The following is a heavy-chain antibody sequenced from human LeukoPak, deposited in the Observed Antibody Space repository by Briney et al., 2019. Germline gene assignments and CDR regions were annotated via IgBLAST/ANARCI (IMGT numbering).Heavy chain of an antibody. V-gene: IGHV3-21*04. J-gene: IGHJ4*02. CDR2: ISTRSNYI. CDR1: GFTFSPYS. D-gene: IGHD4-17*01. CDR3: ARDYDYGDYPGY. Sequence: GGSLRLSCAASGFTFSPYSMNWVRQSPGKGLEWVSSISTRSNYIYYADSVKGRFTISRDNAKNSLYLQMNSLRAEDTALYYCARDYDYGDYPGYWGQGTLVTVSS.